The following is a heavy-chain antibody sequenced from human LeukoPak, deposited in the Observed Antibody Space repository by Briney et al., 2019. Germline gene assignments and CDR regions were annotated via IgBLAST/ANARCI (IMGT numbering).Heavy chain of an antibody. V-gene: IGHV3-74*01. CDR2: INPDGSFT. J-gene: IGHJ4*02. Sequence: GGSLRLSCAASGFDLSGFWIHWVRVRQAPGEGLVWVSRINPDGSFTDSADSLQGRFTVSRDSAKNTLYLQMNSLRVDDTAVYYCAKEIRPNDCWGQGTLVTVSS. CDR1: GFDLSGFW. CDR3: AKEIRPNDC.